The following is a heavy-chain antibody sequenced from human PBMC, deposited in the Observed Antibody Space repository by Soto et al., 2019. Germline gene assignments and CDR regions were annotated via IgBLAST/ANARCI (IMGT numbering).Heavy chain of an antibody. J-gene: IGHJ5*02. Sequence: SETLSLTCTVSGGSISSSSYYWGWIRQPPGKGLEWIGSIYYSGSTYYKTSLKSRVTISVDTSKKQFSLKLSSMTAANKAVYYCARHEAVITMVRGVILNWFDPWGQGTLVTVSS. CDR2: IYYSGST. V-gene: IGHV4-39*01. D-gene: IGHD3-10*01. CDR1: GGSISSSSYY. CDR3: ARHEAVITMVRGVILNWFDP.